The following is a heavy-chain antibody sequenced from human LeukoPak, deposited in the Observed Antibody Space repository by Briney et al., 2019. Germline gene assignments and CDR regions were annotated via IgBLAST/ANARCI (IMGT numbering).Heavy chain of an antibody. D-gene: IGHD3-10*01. CDR3: ASNYGSGSPPDY. Sequence: SETLSLTCTVSGGSISSGGYYWSWIRQHPGKGLEWIGYIYYSGSTYYNPSLKSRVTISVDTSKNQFSLKLSSVTAADTAVYYCASNYGSGSPPDYWGQGTLVTVSS. CDR2: IYYSGST. V-gene: IGHV4-31*03. CDR1: GGSISSGGYY. J-gene: IGHJ4*02.